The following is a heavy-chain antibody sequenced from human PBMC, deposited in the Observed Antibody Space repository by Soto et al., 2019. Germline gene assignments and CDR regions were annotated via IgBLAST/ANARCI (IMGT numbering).Heavy chain of an antibody. J-gene: IGHJ4*02. CDR3: ARAMNGGVADSFDY. Sequence: QVHLVASGGGVIQEGRSLTLSCEASGFTFRRHAIHWVRQAPGQGLEWVAVISRDGTNKYYEDSVKGRFTISRDNSKNTWSMQMNRLRRENTGVYYCARAMNGGVADSFDYWGQGTLGTVSS. CDR1: GFTFRRHA. V-gene: IGHV3-30-3*01. D-gene: IGHD1-1*01. CDR2: ISRDGTNK.